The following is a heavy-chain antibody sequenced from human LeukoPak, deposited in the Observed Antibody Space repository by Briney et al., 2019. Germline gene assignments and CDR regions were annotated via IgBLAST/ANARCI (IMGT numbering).Heavy chain of an antibody. D-gene: IGHD3-22*01. CDR3: ARGGYYDSSGYYYVGYFHH. Sequence: TGGSLRLSCAASGFTFSSYEMNWVRQAPGKGLEWVSYISFSGSTIYYADSVKGRFTISRDNAKNSLYVQMNSLRAEDTAVYYCARGGYYDSSGYYYVGYFHHWGQGTLVTVFS. V-gene: IGHV3-48*03. CDR1: GFTFSSYE. CDR2: ISFSGSTI. J-gene: IGHJ1*01.